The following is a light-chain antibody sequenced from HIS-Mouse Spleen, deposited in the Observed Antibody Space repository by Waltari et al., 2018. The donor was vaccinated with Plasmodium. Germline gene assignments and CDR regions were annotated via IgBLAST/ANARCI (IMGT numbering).Light chain of an antibody. J-gene: IGLJ2*01. V-gene: IGLV2-8*01. CDR2: AVS. CDR3: SSYAGSNNLV. Sequence: QSALTQPHSASGSPGQSVTLSCTGTSSDVGGYNSFSLYQQHPGKAPTLMIYAVSKRPSGVPDRFSGSKSGNTASLTVSGLQAEDEADYYCSSYAGSNNLVFGGGTKLTVL. CDR1: SSDVGGYNS.